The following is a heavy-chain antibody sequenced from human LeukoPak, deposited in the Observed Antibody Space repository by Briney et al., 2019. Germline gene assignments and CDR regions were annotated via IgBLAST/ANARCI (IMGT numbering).Heavy chain of an antibody. CDR2: ISSSSSYI. J-gene: IGHJ4*02. V-gene: IGHV3-21*01. CDR1: GFTFSSYS. Sequence: GGSLRLSCAASGFTFSSYSMTWVRQAPGKGLEWVSSISSSSSYIYYADSVKGRFTISRDNAKNSLYLQMNSLRAEDTAVYYCARVGGLYGDYPFDYWGQGTLVTVSS. CDR3: ARVGGLYGDYPFDY. D-gene: IGHD4-17*01.